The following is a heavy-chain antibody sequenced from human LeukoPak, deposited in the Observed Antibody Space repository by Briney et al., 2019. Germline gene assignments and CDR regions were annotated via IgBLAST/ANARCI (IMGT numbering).Heavy chain of an antibody. CDR2: INPSSGST. V-gene: IGHV1-46*01. CDR3: VRSKMAGDY. Sequence: ASVKASCKASGYTFTSYYMHWVRQAPGQGLEWMGIINPSSGSTTYAQKFQGRVTMTRDTSTSTVYMELSSLRSEDTAVYYCVRSKMAGDYWGQGTLVTVSS. J-gene: IGHJ4*02. CDR1: GYTFTSYY. D-gene: IGHD5-24*01.